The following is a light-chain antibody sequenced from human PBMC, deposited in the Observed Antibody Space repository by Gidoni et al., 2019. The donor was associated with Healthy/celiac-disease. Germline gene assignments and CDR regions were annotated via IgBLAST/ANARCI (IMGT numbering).Light chain of an antibody. V-gene: IGKV1-39*01. Sequence: DIQMTQSPSSLSASVGDRVTITCRASQSISSDLHWYQQKPGKAPKLLIYAAASLQSGVPSRFSGSGSGTDFTLTISSLQPEDFATYYCQQSYSTPRTFXXXTKLEIK. J-gene: IGKJ2*01. CDR3: QQSYSTPRT. CDR2: AAA. CDR1: QSISSD.